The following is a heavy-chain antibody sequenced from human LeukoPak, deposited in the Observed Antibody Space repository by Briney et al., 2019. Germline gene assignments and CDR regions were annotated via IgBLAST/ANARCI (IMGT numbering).Heavy chain of an antibody. CDR3: ARGNRVADAFDI. CDR2: IYYGGST. Sequence: SETLSLTCTVSGGSISSSSYYWGWIRQPPGKGLEWIGSIYYGGSTYYNPSLKSRVTISVDTSKNQFSLKLSSVTAADTAVYYCARGNRVADAFDIWGQGTMVTVSS. V-gene: IGHV4-39*07. CDR1: GGSISSSSYY. J-gene: IGHJ3*02. D-gene: IGHD3-3*01.